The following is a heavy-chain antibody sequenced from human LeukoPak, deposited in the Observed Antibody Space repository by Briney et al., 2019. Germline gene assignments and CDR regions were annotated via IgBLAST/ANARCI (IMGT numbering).Heavy chain of an antibody. D-gene: IGHD1-14*01. Sequence: SVKVSCKASGGTFSSYAISWVRQAPGQGLEWMGRIIPIFGIANYAQKFQGRVTTTADKSTSTAYMELSSLRSEDTAVYYCASGGTTFDYWGQGTLVTVSS. CDR2: IIPIFGIA. CDR1: GGTFSSYA. V-gene: IGHV1-69*04. J-gene: IGHJ4*02. CDR3: ASGGTTFDY.